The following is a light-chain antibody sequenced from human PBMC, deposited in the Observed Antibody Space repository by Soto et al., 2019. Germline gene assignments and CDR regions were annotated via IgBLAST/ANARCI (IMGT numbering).Light chain of an antibody. J-gene: IGLJ3*02. Sequence: QSVLIQPPSASGTPGQWVSISCSGSNSNIGSGSVNWYQQHPGKAPKVMIYEGSKRPSGVSNRISGSKSGNTASLTISGLQAEDEADYYCCAYAGSSIWVFGGGTKLTVL. CDR3: CAYAGSSIWV. CDR1: NSNIGSGS. CDR2: EGS. V-gene: IGLV2-23*01.